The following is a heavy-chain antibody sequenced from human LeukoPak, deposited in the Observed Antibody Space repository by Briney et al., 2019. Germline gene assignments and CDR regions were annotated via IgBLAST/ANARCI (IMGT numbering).Heavy chain of an antibody. V-gene: IGHV1-8*01. J-gene: IGHJ5*02. CDR2: MNPNSGNT. Sequence: ASVKVSCKASGYTFTSYDVNWVRQATGQGLEWMGWMNPNSGNTGYAQKFQGRVTMTRNTSISTAYMELSSLRSEDTAVYYCARFLNSYSSWFDPWGQGTLVTVSS. D-gene: IGHD6-13*01. CDR3: ARFLNSYSSWFDP. CDR1: GYTFTSYD.